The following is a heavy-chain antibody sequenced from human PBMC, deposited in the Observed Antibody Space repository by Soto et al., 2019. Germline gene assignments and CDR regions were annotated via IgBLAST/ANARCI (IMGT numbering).Heavy chain of an antibody. CDR2: INHSGST. V-gene: IGHV4-34*01. D-gene: IGHD2-15*01. CDR1: GGSFSGYY. J-gene: IGHJ4*02. Sequence: PSETLSLTCAVYGGSFSGYYWNWIRQPPGKGLEWIGEINHSGSTNYNPSLKSRVTISVDTSKNQFSLKLSSVTAADTAVYYCARAGGCSGGSCYVDYWGQGTLVTVS. CDR3: ARAGGCSGGSCYVDY.